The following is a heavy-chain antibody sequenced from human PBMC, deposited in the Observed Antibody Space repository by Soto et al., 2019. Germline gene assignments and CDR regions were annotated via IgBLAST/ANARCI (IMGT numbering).Heavy chain of an antibody. D-gene: IGHD1-20*01. Sequence: SVKGCFKASGGPFSSYAISLVRQAPGQGLEWMGGIIPIFGTANYAQKFQGRVTITADESTSTAYMELSSLRSEDTAVYYCARETDLGLNSRMSPFRYFDLWGRGTLVTVSS. V-gene: IGHV1-69*13. CDR1: GGPFSSYA. J-gene: IGHJ2*01. CDR2: IIPIFGTA. CDR3: ARETDLGLNSRMSPFRYFDL.